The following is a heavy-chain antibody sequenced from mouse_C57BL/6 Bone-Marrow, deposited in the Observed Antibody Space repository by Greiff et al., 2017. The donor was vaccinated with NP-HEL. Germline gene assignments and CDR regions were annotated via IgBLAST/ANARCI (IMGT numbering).Heavy chain of an antibody. Sequence: EVQGVESGGGLVQSGRSLRLSCATSGFTFSDFYMEWVRQAPGKGLEWIAASRNKANDYTTEYSASVKGRFIVSRDTSQSILYLQMNALRAEDTAIYYCARDSYGNYYAMDYWGQGTSVTVSS. CDR2: SRNKANDYTT. CDR1: GFTFSDFY. V-gene: IGHV7-1*01. CDR3: ARDSYGNYYAMDY. J-gene: IGHJ4*01. D-gene: IGHD2-1*01.